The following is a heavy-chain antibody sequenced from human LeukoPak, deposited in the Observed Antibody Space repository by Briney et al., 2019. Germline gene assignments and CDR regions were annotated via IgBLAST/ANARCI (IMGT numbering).Heavy chain of an antibody. J-gene: IGHJ4*02. CDR1: GFTVSSNY. Sequence: GGSLRLSCAASGFTVSSNYMSWVRQAPGKGLVWVSRINNDGSSTSYADSVKGRFTMSRDNAKNTLYLQMNSLRAEDSSVYFCARHCTSSSCSDYWGQGTLVTVSS. CDR2: INNDGSST. CDR3: ARHCTSSSCSDY. V-gene: IGHV3-74*01. D-gene: IGHD2-2*01.